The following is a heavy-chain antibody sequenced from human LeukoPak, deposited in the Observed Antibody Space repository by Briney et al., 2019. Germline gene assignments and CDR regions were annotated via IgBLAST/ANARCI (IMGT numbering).Heavy chain of an antibody. D-gene: IGHD3-3*01. CDR1: GGSFSGYY. Sequence: PSETLSLTCAVYGGSFSGYYWSWIRQPPGKGLEWIGEINHSGSTNYNPSLKSRVTISVDTSKNQFSLKLSSVTAADTAVYYCARRITIFGVVTPAYYYYMDVWGKGTTVTVSS. CDR3: ARRITIFGVVTPAYYYYMDV. CDR2: INHSGST. J-gene: IGHJ6*03. V-gene: IGHV4-34*01.